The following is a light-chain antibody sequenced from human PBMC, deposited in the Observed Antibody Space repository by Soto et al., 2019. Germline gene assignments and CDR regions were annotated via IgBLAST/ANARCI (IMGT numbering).Light chain of an antibody. CDR1: PGISSW. J-gene: IGKJ4*01. CDR3: QQANSISALT. CDR2: SAS. V-gene: IGKV1-12*01. Sequence: DIRMTQSPSSVSASVGERATLTCRASPGISSWLAWYHQKQCKAPKLLIYSASSLQSAVPSRFSCSGSGTDFTPTISSLQPQDFATYYYQQANSISALTFGGGTKLDIK.